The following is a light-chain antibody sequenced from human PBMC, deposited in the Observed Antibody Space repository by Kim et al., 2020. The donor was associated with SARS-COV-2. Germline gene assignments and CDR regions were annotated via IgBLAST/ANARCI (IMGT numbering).Light chain of an antibody. J-gene: IGLJ2*01. Sequence: QSALTQPASVSGSPGQSISISCTESNSDIGAFDYVSWYQQYPGTAPKLLIYDVISRPSGVSHRFSGFKSANTASLTISGLQAEDEATYYCSSHTCSNILVFGGGTQLTVL. V-gene: IGLV2-14*03. CDR2: DVI. CDR1: NSDIGAFDY. CDR3: SSHTCSNILV.